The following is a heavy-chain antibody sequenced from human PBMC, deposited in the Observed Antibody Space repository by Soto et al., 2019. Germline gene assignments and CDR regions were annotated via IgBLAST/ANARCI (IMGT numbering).Heavy chain of an antibody. CDR2: IYWNDDK. D-gene: IGHD3-22*01. J-gene: IGHJ5*02. V-gene: IGHV2-5*01. CDR1: GFSLSTSGVG. Sequence: ESGPTLVNPTQTLTLTCTFSGFSLSTSGVGVGWIRQPPGKALEWLALIYWNDDKRYSPSLKSRLTITKDTSKNQVVLTMTNMDPVDTATYFCAPQLDYYDSSGYRSPFDPWGQGTLVTVSS. CDR3: APQLDYYDSSGYRSPFDP.